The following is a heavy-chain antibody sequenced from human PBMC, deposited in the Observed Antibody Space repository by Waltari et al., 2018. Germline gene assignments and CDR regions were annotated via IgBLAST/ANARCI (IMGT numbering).Heavy chain of an antibody. CDR3: AKDRWGIAAAGTDY. J-gene: IGHJ4*02. CDR2: SSGEGGST. Sequence: PGKGVGWVSLSSGEGGSTYYADSVKGRFTISRDNSKNSLDLQMNSLRTEDTASYYCAKDRWGIAAAGTDYWGQGTLVTVSS. D-gene: IGHD6-13*01. V-gene: IGHV3-43*02.